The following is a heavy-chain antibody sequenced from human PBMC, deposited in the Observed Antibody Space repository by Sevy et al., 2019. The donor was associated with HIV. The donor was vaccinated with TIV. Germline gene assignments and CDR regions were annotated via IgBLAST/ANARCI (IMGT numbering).Heavy chain of an antibody. J-gene: IGHJ6*02. D-gene: IGHD5-12*01. CDR1: GFTFSSYS. V-gene: IGHV3-48*01. Sequence: GGSLRLSCAASGFTFSSYSMNWVRQAPGKGLEWLSYIDSSSSNRYYAESVKGRFTVSRDNAKKSLYVQMNSLGGEDTAVYYCAGEGGYTDQGMDVWGQGTTVTVSS. CDR3: AGEGGYTDQGMDV. CDR2: IDSSSSNR.